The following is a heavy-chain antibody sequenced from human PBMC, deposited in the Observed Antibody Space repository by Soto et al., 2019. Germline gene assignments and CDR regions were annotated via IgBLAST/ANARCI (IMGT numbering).Heavy chain of an antibody. J-gene: IGHJ6*03. CDR1: GGSFSGYY. D-gene: IGHD4-4*01. CDR3: ARVEKSNSGGPAGARAYYYYYYMDV. Sequence: QVQLQQWGAGLLKPSETLSLTCAVYGGSFSGYYWSWIRQPPGKGLEWIGEINHSGSTNYNPSLKSRVNISVDTSTNQFSLKLSSVTAADTAVYYCARVEKSNSGGPAGARAYYYYYYMDVWGKGTTVTVSS. V-gene: IGHV4-34*01. CDR2: INHSGST.